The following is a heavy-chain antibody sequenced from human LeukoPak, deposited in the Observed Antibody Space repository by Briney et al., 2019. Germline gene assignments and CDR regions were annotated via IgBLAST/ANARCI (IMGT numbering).Heavy chain of an antibody. J-gene: IGHJ5*02. CDR1: GFTFNNYG. Sequence: PGGSLRLSCAASGFTFNNYGMHWVRQAPGKGLEWVAFIRFDGSNKNYADSVKGRFTISRDNSKDTLYLQLNSLRAEDTAVYYCAKEGIPGRRYNWFDPWGQGTLVTVSS. CDR3: AKEGIPGRRYNWFDP. CDR2: IRFDGSNK. V-gene: IGHV3-30*02.